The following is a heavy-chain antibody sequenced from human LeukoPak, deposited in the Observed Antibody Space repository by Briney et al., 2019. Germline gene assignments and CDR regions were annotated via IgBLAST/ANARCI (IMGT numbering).Heavy chain of an antibody. CDR2: IWYDGSNK. J-gene: IGHJ6*04. CDR3: ARGYYDILTGSYYYGMDV. Sequence: GGSLRLSCAASGFTFSSYGMHWVRQAPGKGLEWVAVIWYDGSNKYYADSVKGRFTISRDNSKNTLYLQMNSLRAEDMAVYYCARGYYDILTGSYYYGMDVWGKGTTVTVSS. CDR1: GFTFSSYG. D-gene: IGHD3-9*01. V-gene: IGHV3-33*01.